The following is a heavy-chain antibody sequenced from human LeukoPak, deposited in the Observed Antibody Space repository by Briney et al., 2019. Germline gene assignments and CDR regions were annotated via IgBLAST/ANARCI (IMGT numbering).Heavy chain of an antibody. Sequence: GASLKVSCKASGGTFSSYTISWVRQAPGQGLEWMGRIIPILGIANYAQKFQGRVTITADKSTSTAYMELSSLRSEDTAVYYCARDPGERDDCSSTSCPKLRETTFDYWGQGTLVTVSS. CDR3: ARDPGERDDCSSTSCPKLRETTFDY. CDR1: GGTFSSYT. CDR2: IIPILGIA. J-gene: IGHJ4*02. D-gene: IGHD2-2*01. V-gene: IGHV1-69*04.